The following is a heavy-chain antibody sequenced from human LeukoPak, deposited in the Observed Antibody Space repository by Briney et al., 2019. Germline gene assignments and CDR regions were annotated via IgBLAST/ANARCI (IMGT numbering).Heavy chain of an antibody. CDR2: ISYDGSNK. CDR1: GFTFSSYA. CDR3: ARDYYDSSGYQDY. J-gene: IGHJ4*02. D-gene: IGHD3-22*01. Sequence: RGSLRLSCAASGFTFSSYAMHWVRQAPGKGLEWVAVISYDGSNKYYADSVKGRFTISRDKSKNTLYLQMNSLRAEDTAVYYCARDYYDSSGYQDYWGQGTLVTVSS. V-gene: IGHV3-30-3*01.